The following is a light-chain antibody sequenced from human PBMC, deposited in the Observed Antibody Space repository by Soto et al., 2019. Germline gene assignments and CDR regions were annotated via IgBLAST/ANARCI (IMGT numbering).Light chain of an antibody. J-gene: IGKJ1*01. CDR3: QQYYDWPRT. Sequence: EIVMTQSPATLSVSPGERATLSCRASQTVSSRLAWYQQKPGQAPRLLIYGASTRATGVPARFSGSGSGTEFTLIISSLQSGDFAVYFCQQYYDWPRTFGQGTRVEIK. V-gene: IGKV3-15*01. CDR2: GAS. CDR1: QTVSSR.